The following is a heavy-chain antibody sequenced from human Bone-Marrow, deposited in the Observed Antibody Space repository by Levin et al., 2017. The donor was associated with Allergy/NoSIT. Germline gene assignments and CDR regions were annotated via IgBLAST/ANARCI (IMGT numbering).Heavy chain of an antibody. CDR3: AREVTGGNQLLRSPTRAFGY. CDR2: IVLNFGTA. Sequence: SVKVSCKASRGTFSSYGINWVRQAPGQGLEWMGAIVLNFGTANYAQKFQGRVTITADESTSTAYMELTSLRSEDTAVYYCAREVTGGNQLLRSPTRAFGYWGQGTLVTVSS. J-gene: IGHJ4*02. D-gene: IGHD2-2*01. V-gene: IGHV1-69*13. CDR1: RGTFSSYG.